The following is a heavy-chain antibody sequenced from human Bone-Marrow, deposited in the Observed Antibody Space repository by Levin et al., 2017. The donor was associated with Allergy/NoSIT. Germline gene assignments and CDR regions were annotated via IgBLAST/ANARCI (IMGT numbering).Heavy chain of an antibody. J-gene: IGHJ4*02. V-gene: IGHV3-53*01. Sequence: PGGSLRLSCAASGFTVSSNYMSWVRQAPGKGLEWVSVIYSGGSTYYADSVKGRFTISRDNSKNTLYLQMNSLRAEDTAVYYCARSGIEYDYVWGSYRGRYFDYWGQGTLVTVSS. CDR3: ARSGIEYDYVWGSYRGRYFDY. D-gene: IGHD3-16*02. CDR2: IYSGGST. CDR1: GFTVSSNY.